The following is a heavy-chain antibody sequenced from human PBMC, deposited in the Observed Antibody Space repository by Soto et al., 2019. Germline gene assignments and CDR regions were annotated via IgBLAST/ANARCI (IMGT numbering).Heavy chain of an antibody. Sequence: QVQLQESGPGLVKPSETLSLTCTVSGGSVSSGSYYWSWIRQPPGKGLEWIGYIYYSGSTNYNPSLKSRVTISVDTSKNQFSRKLSSVTAADTAVYYCARGPSIRVSMAYDYWGQGTLVTVSS. CDR1: GGSVSSGSYY. D-gene: IGHD3-10*01. CDR2: IYYSGST. V-gene: IGHV4-61*01. CDR3: ARGPSIRVSMAYDY. J-gene: IGHJ4*02.